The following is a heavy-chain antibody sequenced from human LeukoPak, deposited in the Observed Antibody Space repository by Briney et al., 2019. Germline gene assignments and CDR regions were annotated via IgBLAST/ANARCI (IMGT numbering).Heavy chain of an antibody. D-gene: IGHD4-17*01. J-gene: IGHJ4*02. CDR1: GFTFSNYA. V-gene: IGHV3-30*04. CDR3: ARRDHGDYGEEY. Sequence: GGSLRLSCAASGFTFSNYALHWVRQAPGKGLEWVAVISYDGSNKFYADSVRGRFTISRDNSKNTLFLQMNSLRPEDTAVYYCARRDHGDYGEEYWGQGTLVTVSS. CDR2: ISYDGSNK.